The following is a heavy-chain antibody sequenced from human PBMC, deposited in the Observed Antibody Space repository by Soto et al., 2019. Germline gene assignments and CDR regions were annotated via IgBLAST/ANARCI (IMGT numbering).Heavy chain of an antibody. CDR1: GGSISSSNW. D-gene: IGHD3-10*01. CDR3: ARDYGSGSYPYYFDY. V-gene: IGHV4-4*02. CDR2: IYHSGST. J-gene: IGHJ4*02. Sequence: SETLSLTCAVSGGSISSSNWWSWVRQPPGKGLEWIGEIYHSGSTNYNPSLKSRVTISVDKSKNQFSLKLGSVTAADTAVYYCARDYGSGSYPYYFDYWGQGTLVTVSS.